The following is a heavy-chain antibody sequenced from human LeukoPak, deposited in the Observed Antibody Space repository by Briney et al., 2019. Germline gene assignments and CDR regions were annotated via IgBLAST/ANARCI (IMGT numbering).Heavy chain of an antibody. CDR1: GFTFSSYA. Sequence: PGGSLRLSCAASGFTFSSYAMSWVRQAPGKGLEWVSAISGSGGSTYYADSVKGRFTISRDNSKNTLYLQMNSLRAEDTAVYYCAKDTPLGYCSSTSCYDPDYWGQGTLVTVSS. CDR2: ISGSGGST. V-gene: IGHV3-23*01. CDR3: AKDTPLGYCSSTSCYDPDY. J-gene: IGHJ4*02. D-gene: IGHD2-2*01.